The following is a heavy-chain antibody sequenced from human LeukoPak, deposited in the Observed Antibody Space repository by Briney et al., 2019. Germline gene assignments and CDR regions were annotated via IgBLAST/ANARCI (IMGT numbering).Heavy chain of an antibody. CDR1: GYTLTELS. Sequence: ASVKVSCKVSGYTLTELSMHWVRQAPGQGIVWMGCFHPEDGETIYAQKFQGRVTMTEDTSTDTAYMELSSLRSEDTAVYYCATDLPYYYDSSGYYYEPTIRYWGQGTLVTVSS. D-gene: IGHD3-22*01. CDR2: FHPEDGET. J-gene: IGHJ4*02. CDR3: ATDLPYYYDSSGYYYEPTIRY. V-gene: IGHV1-24*01.